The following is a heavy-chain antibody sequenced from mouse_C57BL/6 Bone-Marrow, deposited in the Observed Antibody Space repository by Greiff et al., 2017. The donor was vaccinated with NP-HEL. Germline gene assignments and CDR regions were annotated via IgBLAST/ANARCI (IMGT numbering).Heavy chain of an antibody. D-gene: IGHD2-1*01. V-gene: IGHV1-4*01. J-gene: IGHJ2*01. CDR1: GYTFTSYT. Sequence: QVQLKESGAELARPGASVKMSCKASGYTFTSYTMHWVKQRPGQGLEWIGYINPSSGYTKYNQKFKDKATLTADKSSSTAYMQLSSRTSEDSAVYYCARFYSYFDYWGQGTTLTVSS. CDR3: ARFYSYFDY. CDR2: INPSSGYT.